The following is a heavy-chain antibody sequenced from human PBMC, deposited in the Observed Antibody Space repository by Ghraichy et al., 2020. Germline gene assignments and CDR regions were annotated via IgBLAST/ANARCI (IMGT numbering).Heavy chain of an antibody. Sequence: GGSLRLSCVASGFTLRNYWMSWVHQAPGKGLEWVANIKQEESEKYYVDSVRGRFTISRDNAKNSLYLQMNSLRAEDTALYYCARYTGSYSAFDIWGQGTMVSVSS. D-gene: IGHD1-26*01. V-gene: IGHV3-7*01. CDR3: ARYTGSYSAFDI. CDR2: IKQEESEK. CDR1: GFTLRNYW. J-gene: IGHJ3*02.